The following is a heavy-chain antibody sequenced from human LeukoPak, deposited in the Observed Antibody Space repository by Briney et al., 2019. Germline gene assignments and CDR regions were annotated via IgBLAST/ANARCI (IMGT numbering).Heavy chain of an antibody. CDR1: GYSFTSYW. CDR2: IYPGDSDD. J-gene: IGHJ4*02. Sequence: GESLKISCKGSGYSFTSYWIGWVRQMPGKGLEWMGTIYPGDSDDRYSPAFQGQVTISADKSISTACLQWSSLRASDTAMYYCARHTWSGYDLGDYWGQGTLVTVSS. D-gene: IGHD5-12*01. V-gene: IGHV5-51*01. CDR3: ARHTWSGYDLGDY.